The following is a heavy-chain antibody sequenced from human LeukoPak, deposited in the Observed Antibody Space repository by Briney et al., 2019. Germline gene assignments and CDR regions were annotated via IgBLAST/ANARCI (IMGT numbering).Heavy chain of an antibody. V-gene: IGHV1-3*03. CDR2: INAGNGNT. D-gene: IGHD3-22*01. CDR1: GYTFTSYG. CDR3: ARGHYYDSSGYYFFDY. J-gene: IGHJ4*02. Sequence: ASVKVSCKASGYTFTSYGISWVRQAPGQRLEWMGWINAGNGNTKYSQEFQGRVTITRDTSASTAYMELSSLRSEDMAVYYCARGHYYDSSGYYFFDYWGQGTLVTVSS.